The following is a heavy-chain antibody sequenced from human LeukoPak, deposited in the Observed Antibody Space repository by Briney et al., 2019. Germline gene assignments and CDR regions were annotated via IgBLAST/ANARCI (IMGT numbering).Heavy chain of an antibody. CDR2: IYYAGST. V-gene: IGHV4-39*07. J-gene: IGHJ4*02. CDR1: GDSISSSSYY. CDR3: ARMPQVVPVSYYFDY. Sequence: SETLSLTCNVSGDSISSSSYYWSWIRVPPGKGLEWIGSIYYAGSTYYNPSLKSRVTISVDTSKNQFSLKVSSVTAADTAVYYCARMPQVVPVSYYFDYWGQGTLVTVSS. D-gene: IGHD2-2*01.